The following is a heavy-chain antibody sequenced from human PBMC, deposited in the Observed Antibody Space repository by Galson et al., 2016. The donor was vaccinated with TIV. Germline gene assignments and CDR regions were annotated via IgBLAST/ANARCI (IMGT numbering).Heavy chain of an antibody. V-gene: IGHV1-69-2*01. D-gene: IGHD2-8*01. Sequence: QSGAEVTKPGASVKVSCKVFGYTFTDYYLHWMQQAPGKGFEWMGHVDPEDGKTNYAAKFQGRVTMTADTSTDTAYMELSGLRSEDTAIYFCTTVRLRGSGGMDVWGQGTTVIVSS. CDR2: VDPEDGKT. CDR1: GYTFTDYY. CDR3: TTVRLRGSGGMDV. J-gene: IGHJ6*02.